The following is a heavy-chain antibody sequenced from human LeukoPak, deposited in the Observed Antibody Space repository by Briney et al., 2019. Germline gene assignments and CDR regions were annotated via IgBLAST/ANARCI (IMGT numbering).Heavy chain of an antibody. CDR3: ASTGYYGVAEYSQH. J-gene: IGHJ1*01. D-gene: IGHD3-10*01. CDR1: GGSISSGSYY. CDR2: IYTSGST. Sequence: ASETLSLTCTVSGGSISSGSYYWSWIRQPAGKGLEWIGRIYTSGSTNYNPSLKSRVTISVDTSKNQFSLKLNSVTAADTAVYYCASTGYYGVAEYSQHWGQGTLVTVSS. V-gene: IGHV4-61*02.